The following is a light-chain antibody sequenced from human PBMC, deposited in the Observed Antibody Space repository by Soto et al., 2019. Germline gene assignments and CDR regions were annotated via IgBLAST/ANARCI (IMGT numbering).Light chain of an antibody. J-gene: IGLJ1*01. V-gene: IGLV2-14*01. CDR2: EVS. Sequence: QSALTQPASVSGSPGQSITISCTGTSSDVGGHDYVSWYQQHPGKAPKLMIYEVSTRPPGVSDRFSGSKSGSTASLTISGLQAEDEADYYCSSFATTSLAIFGTGTKVTVL. CDR1: SSDVGGHDY. CDR3: SSFATTSLAI.